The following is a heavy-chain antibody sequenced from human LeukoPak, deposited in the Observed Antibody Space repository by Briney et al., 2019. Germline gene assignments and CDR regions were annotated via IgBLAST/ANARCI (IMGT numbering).Heavy chain of an antibody. J-gene: IGHJ6*04. CDR3: TRGVFSDV. Sequence: GGSLRLSCAASGFIFSDYYMNWIRQAPGKGLEWVSHINGGGTTKYYADSVRGRFTLSRDNAKNTLYLQMNNLRAEDTAVYYCTRGVFSDVWGTGTTVAVSS. V-gene: IGHV3-11*01. CDR2: INGGGTTK. CDR1: GFIFSDYY.